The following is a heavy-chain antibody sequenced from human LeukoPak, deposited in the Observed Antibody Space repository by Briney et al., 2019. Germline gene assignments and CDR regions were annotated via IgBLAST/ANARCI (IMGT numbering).Heavy chain of an antibody. V-gene: IGHV3-23*01. CDR2: LSGSGGST. CDR1: GFTFSSYA. J-gene: IGHJ4*02. CDR3: AKAHARYYFDY. Sequence: PGGSLRLSCAASGFTFSSYALSWVRQAPGKGLEWVSGLSGSGGSTYYADSVKGRFTISRDNSKNTLYLQMNSLRAEDTAVYYCAKAHARYYFDYWGQGTLVTVSS.